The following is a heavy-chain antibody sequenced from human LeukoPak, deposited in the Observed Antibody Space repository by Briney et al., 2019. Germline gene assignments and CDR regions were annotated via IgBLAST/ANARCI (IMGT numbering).Heavy chain of an antibody. J-gene: IGHJ4*02. CDR1: GFTFSSYT. CDR2: ISGNGGTT. Sequence: PGGSLRLSCAASGFTFSSYTMTWVRQAPGKVLELVSVISGNGGTTYYADSVKGRFTTSNDNFKSTLHLQMNILRAETTAEYCFAKGRTGYIPDSWGQGSLVSVSS. V-gene: IGHV3-23*01. D-gene: IGHD6-13*01. CDR3: AKGRTGYIPDS.